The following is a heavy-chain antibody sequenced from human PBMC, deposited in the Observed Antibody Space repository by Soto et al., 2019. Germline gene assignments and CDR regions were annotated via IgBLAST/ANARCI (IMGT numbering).Heavy chain of an antibody. J-gene: IGHJ6*02. CDR1: GVSFSGYY. CDR3: ARLGVVVVAAKGVGMDV. CDR2: INHSGST. V-gene: IGHV4-34*01. D-gene: IGHD2-15*01. Sequence: SGTLSLTCAVYGVSFSGYYWSWIRQPPGKGLEWIGEINHSGSTNYNPSLKSRVTISVDTSKNQFSLKLSSVTAADTAVYYCARLGVVVVAAKGVGMDVWGQWNTVT.